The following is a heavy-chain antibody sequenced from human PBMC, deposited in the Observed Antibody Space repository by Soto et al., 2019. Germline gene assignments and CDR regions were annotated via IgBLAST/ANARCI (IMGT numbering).Heavy chain of an antibody. CDR2: IYHSGST. Sequence: ETLSLTCSVSGGSISSGYYYWAWLRQPPGKGLEWIGHIYHSGSTIYNPSLKSRVTISIDTSKSQFSLNLNSMTAADTAVYYCAGYNWNYYFDPWGQGTLVTVSS. D-gene: IGHD1-7*01. CDR3: AGYNWNYYFDP. J-gene: IGHJ5*02. V-gene: IGHV4-61*01. CDR1: GGSISSGYYY.